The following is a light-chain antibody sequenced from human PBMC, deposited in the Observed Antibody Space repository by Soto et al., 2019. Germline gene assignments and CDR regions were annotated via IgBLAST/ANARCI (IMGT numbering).Light chain of an antibody. V-gene: IGKV3-20*01. J-gene: IGKJ1*01. CDR3: QQYGTSPWT. CDR1: QSVITNY. CDR2: GAS. Sequence: EIVLTQSPGTLSLSPGERATLSCRASQSVITNYLAWYQQKPGQAPRLLIYGASSRATGIPDRFSGSGSGTDFTLTIRRLEPGDSAVYYGQQYGTSPWTVGQGTKVEI.